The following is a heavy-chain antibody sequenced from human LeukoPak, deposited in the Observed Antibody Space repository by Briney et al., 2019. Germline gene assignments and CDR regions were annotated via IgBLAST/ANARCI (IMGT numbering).Heavy chain of an antibody. V-gene: IGHV3-23*01. CDR2: ISGSGGST. Sequence: PGGSLRLSCAASGFTFSSYAMSWVRQAPGKGLEWVSAISGSGGSTYYADSVKGRFTISRDNSKNTLYLQMNSLRAEDTAVYYCAKSYYYDSSGYYRENNAFDIWGQGTMVTVSS. CDR3: AKSYYYDSSGYYRENNAFDI. CDR1: GFTFSSYA. D-gene: IGHD3-22*01. J-gene: IGHJ3*02.